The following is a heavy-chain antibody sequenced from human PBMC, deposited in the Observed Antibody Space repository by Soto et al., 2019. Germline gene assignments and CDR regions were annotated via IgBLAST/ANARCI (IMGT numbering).Heavy chain of an antibody. CDR3: ARGNWNYDLLGSPLDY. V-gene: IGHV4-34*01. CDR2: INHSGST. J-gene: IGHJ4*02. CDR1: GGSFSGYY. D-gene: IGHD1-7*01. Sequence: SETLSLTCAVYGGSFSGYYWSWIRQPPGKGLEWIGEINHSGSTNYNPSLKSRVTISVDTSKNQFSLKLSSVTAADTAVYYCARGNWNYDLLGSPLDYWGQGTLVTVSS.